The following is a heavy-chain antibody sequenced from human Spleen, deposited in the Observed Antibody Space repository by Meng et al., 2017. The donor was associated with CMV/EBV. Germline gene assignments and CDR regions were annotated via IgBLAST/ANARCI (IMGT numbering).Heavy chain of an antibody. D-gene: IGHD4-17*01. CDR1: GGSISSGDYY. V-gene: IGHV4-30-4*01. CDR3: ATGTTGFISY. Sequence: VRLQGPGPGLVKPSQTLSLTCTVSGGSISSGDYYWSWIRQPPGKGLEWIGEINHSGSTNYNPSLKSRVTISVDTSKNQFSLKLSSVTAADTAVYYCATGTTGFISYWGQGTLVTVSS. CDR2: INHSGST. J-gene: IGHJ4*02.